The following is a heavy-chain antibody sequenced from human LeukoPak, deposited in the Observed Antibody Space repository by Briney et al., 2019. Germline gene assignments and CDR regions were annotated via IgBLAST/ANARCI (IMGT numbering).Heavy chain of an antibody. CDR2: LYYSGST. CDR1: GGSISSSSYY. CDR3: ARDRLGIVAANNWFDP. Sequence: SETLSLTCTVSGGSISSSSYYWGWIRQPPGKGLEWIGSLYYSGSTYYNPSLKSRVTISVDTSKNQFSLKLSSVTAADTAVYYCARDRLGIVAANNWFDPWGQGTLVTVSS. J-gene: IGHJ5*02. D-gene: IGHD6-13*01. V-gene: IGHV4-39*07.